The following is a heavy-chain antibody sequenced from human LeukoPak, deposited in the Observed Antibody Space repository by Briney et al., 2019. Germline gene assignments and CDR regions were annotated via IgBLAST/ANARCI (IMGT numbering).Heavy chain of an antibody. CDR1: GFTFSDYW. D-gene: IGHD3-3*01. CDR2: INPAGRDT. Sequence: GGSLRLSCEGSGFTFSDYWMGWVRQAPGKGLEWVANINPAGRDTYYVDSVKGRFTISRDNVKKSTFLQMNSLRAEDTAVYYCAKIIIWSGSNDYWGQGTLVTVSS. J-gene: IGHJ4*02. V-gene: IGHV3-7*03. CDR3: AKIIIWSGSNDY.